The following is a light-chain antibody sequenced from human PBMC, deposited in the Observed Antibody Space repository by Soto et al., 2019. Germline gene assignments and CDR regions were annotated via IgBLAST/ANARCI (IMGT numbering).Light chain of an antibody. Sequence: EIVMTQSPATLSVSPGERATLSCRASQSISSELAWYQQKPGQPPRLLIYSASTRATGVPARYTGSASGSEYTLTISGLQSEDFAVYYCQQGHNGPLTFGQGTRLEI. V-gene: IGKV3-15*01. CDR1: QSISSE. CDR3: QQGHNGPLT. CDR2: SAS. J-gene: IGKJ2*01.